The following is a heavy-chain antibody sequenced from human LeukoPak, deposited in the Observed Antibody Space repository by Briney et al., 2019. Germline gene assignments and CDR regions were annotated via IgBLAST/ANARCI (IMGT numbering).Heavy chain of an antibody. CDR2: INPSGGST. Sequence: ASVKVSCKASGDSFTSYYMHWVRQAPGQGLEWMGIINPSGGSTSYAQKFQGRVTMTRDMSTSTVYMELDRLRFDDTAVYYCARDSGEVPDYWGQGTLVTVSS. CDR3: ARDSGEVPDY. J-gene: IGHJ4*02. D-gene: IGHD3-10*01. V-gene: IGHV1-46*01. CDR1: GDSFTSYY.